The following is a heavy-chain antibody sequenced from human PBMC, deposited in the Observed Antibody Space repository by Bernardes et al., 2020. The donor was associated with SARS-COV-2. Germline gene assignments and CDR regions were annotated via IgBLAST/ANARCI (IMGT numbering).Heavy chain of an antibody. J-gene: IGHJ4*02. CDR1: GFTFNSYW. CDR3: ARGASSGYRVDY. Sequence: GGSLRLSCAASGFTFNSYWMHWVRQIPGKGLVWLSRVSLDGSTTNYADSVRGRFTISRDNAKNTLFLQMSSLTAGDTAVYYCARGASSGYRVDYWGQGTLVTVSS. V-gene: IGHV3-74*01. D-gene: IGHD3-22*01. CDR2: VSLDGSTT.